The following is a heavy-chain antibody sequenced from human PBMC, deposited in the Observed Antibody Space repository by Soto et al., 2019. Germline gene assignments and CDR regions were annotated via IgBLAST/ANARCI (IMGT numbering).Heavy chain of an antibody. V-gene: IGHV3-33*01. CDR2: TRHDGSNT. D-gene: IGHD1-26*01. CDR1: GFNFGSYG. J-gene: IGHJ4*02. Sequence: QVQLVESGGGVVQPGRSLRLSCAASGFNFGSYGMHWVRQAPGKGLEWVAITRHDGSNTYYADSVRGRFTISRDNSKNTLYLQMNSLTVEDTAVYYCVRHGVGATTFFGYFDYWGQGTLITVSS. CDR3: VRHGVGATTFFGYFDY.